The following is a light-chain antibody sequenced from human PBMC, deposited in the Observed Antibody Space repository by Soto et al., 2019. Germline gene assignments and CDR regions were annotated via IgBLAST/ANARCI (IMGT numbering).Light chain of an antibody. Sequence: EIVLTQSPGTLSLSPGERATLSCRSSQSVSSNYLAWYQQKPDQAPRLVIYEVSGRATGIPDRFSGSGSGTDFTLTISRLEPEDFAVYYCQQYGSSPTFGQGTKVEIK. J-gene: IGKJ1*01. CDR2: EVS. CDR3: QQYGSSPT. V-gene: IGKV3-20*01. CDR1: QSVSSNY.